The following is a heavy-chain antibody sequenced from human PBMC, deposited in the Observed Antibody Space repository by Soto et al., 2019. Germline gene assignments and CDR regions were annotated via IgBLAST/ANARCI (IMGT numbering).Heavy chain of an antibody. CDR2: MNPNSGNT. D-gene: IGHD1-1*01. CDR1: GYTFTSYD. J-gene: IGHJ2*01. Sequence: QVQLVQSGAEVKKPGASVKVSCKASGYTFTSYDINWVRQATGQGLEWMGWMNPNSGNTGYAQKFQVRVTKTRHTSISSAYMDLDGLRSEDTAVYYCAGGGTWYFVLWGRGTLVTVSS. CDR3: AGGGTWYFVL. V-gene: IGHV1-8*01.